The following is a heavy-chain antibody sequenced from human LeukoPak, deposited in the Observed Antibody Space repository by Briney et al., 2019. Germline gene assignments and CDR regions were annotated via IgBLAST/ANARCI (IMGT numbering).Heavy chain of an antibody. Sequence: GESLKISCKASGYTFTGDWIGWVRQMPGKGLEWMGIIYPGDSDTRYSPSFQGQVTISADKSISTAYLQWSSLKASDTAMYYCATPTEYSSSSGAFDIWGQGTMVTVSS. CDR2: IYPGDSDT. CDR3: ATPTEYSSSSGAFDI. V-gene: IGHV5-51*01. D-gene: IGHD6-6*01. CDR1: GYTFTGDW. J-gene: IGHJ3*02.